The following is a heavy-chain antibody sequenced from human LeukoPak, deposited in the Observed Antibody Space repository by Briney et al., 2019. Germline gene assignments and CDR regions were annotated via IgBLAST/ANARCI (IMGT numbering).Heavy chain of an antibody. CDR1: GFTFSSYA. Sequence: PGGSLRLSCAASGFTFSSYAMSWVRQAPGKGLEWVSAISGSGGSTYYADSVRGRFTISRDNSKNTLYLQMNSLRAEDTAVYYCAKKKGYIVGVVAATPFDYGGQGTLVTVS. D-gene: IGHD2-15*01. CDR2: ISGSGGST. CDR3: AKKKGYIVGVVAATPFDY. J-gene: IGHJ4*02. V-gene: IGHV3-23*01.